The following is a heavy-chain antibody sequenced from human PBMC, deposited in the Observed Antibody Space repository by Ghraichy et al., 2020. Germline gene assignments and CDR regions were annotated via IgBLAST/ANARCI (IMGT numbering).Heavy chain of an antibody. D-gene: IGHD3-10*01. CDR1: GGSISSYY. V-gene: IGHV4-59*01. CDR3: ARQITMVRGTWILFDY. CDR2: IYYSGST. J-gene: IGHJ4*02. Sequence: SETLSLTCTVSGGSISSYYWSWIRQPPGKGLEWIGYIYYSGSTNYNPSLKSRVTISVDTSKNQFSLKLSSVTAADTAVYYCARQITMVRGTWILFDYWGQGTLVTVSS.